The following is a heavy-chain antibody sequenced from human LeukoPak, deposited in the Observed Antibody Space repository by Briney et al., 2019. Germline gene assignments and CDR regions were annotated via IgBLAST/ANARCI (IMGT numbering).Heavy chain of an antibody. Sequence: SETLSLTCTVSGGSISSSNWWSWVRPPPGKGLEWIGEIYHSGSTNYNPSLKSRVTISVDKSKNQFSLKLSSVTAADTAVYYCARDLAGDGYPTGYWGQGTLVTVSS. D-gene: IGHD5-24*01. CDR2: IYHSGST. CDR1: GGSISSSNW. CDR3: ARDLAGDGYPTGY. J-gene: IGHJ4*02. V-gene: IGHV4-4*02.